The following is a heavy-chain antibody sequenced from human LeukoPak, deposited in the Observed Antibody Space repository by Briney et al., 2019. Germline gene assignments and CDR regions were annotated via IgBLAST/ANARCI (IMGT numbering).Heavy chain of an antibody. D-gene: IGHD3-10*02. V-gene: IGHV4-4*09. Sequence: SETLSLTCTVSGGSITSHYWSWIRQPPGKGLEWIGYIYSSGTANYNPSLKSRVTISVDTSKNQLSLKLSSVTAADTAVYYCSRPVPSYYYMDVWGKGTTVTVSS. CDR1: GGSITSHY. CDR2: IYSSGTA. CDR3: SRPVPSYYYMDV. J-gene: IGHJ6*03.